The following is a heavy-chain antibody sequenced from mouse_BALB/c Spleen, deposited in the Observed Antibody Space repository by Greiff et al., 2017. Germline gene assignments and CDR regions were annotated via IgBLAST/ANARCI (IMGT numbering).Heavy chain of an antibody. CDR1: GYSITSDYA. Sequence: EVQRVESGPGLVKPSQSLSLTCTVTGYSITSDYAWNWIRQFPGNKLEWMGYISYSGSTSYNPSLKSRISITRDTSKNQFFLQLNSVTTEDTATYYCARVVDYFDYWGQGTTLTVSS. J-gene: IGHJ2*01. V-gene: IGHV3-2*02. CDR2: ISYSGST. CDR3: ARVVDYFDY. D-gene: IGHD1-1*01.